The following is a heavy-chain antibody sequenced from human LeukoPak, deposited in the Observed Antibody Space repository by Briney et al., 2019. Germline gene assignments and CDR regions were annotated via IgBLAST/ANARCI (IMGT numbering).Heavy chain of an antibody. V-gene: IGHV3-74*01. CDR1: GFTFTTHW. J-gene: IGHJ4*02. CDR3: AKEPGITMVRGVPDY. D-gene: IGHD3-10*01. Sequence: GGSLRLSCGVSGFTFTTHWIHWVRQAPGKGLVWVSRIKPDGSDTNYADSVKGRFTISRDNAKNTVYLQMNSLRAEDTAVYYCAKEPGITMVRGVPDYWGQGTLVTVSS. CDR2: IKPDGSDT.